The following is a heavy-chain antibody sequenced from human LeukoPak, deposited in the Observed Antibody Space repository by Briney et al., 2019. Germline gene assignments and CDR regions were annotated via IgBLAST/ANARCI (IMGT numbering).Heavy chain of an antibody. D-gene: IGHD6-13*01. CDR3: ARDRSSSSWYSDFDY. V-gene: IGHV1-2*06. Sequence: ASVKASCKASGYTFTGYYMHWVRQAPGQGLEWMGRIDPNSGGTNYAQKFQGRVTMTRDTSISTAYMELSRLRSDDTAVYYCARDRSSSSWYSDFDYWGQGTLVTVSS. CDR1: GYTFTGYY. CDR2: IDPNSGGT. J-gene: IGHJ4*02.